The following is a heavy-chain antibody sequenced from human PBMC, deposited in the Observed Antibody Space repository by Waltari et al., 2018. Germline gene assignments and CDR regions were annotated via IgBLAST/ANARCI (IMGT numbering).Heavy chain of an antibody. CDR2: IIPIFGKE. V-gene: IGHV1-69*02. CDR1: GGTFSSYA. J-gene: IGHJ3*02. Sequence: QVQLVQSGAEVKKPGSSVTFSCKASGGTFSSYAISWVRQAPGQGLDWMGRIIPIFGKENYEQKFQGRGTITADKSTSTAYMEMSSLRSEDKAVYYCAKYSGYDLNAFDIWGQGTMVTVSS. CDR3: AKYSGYDLNAFDI. D-gene: IGHD5-12*01.